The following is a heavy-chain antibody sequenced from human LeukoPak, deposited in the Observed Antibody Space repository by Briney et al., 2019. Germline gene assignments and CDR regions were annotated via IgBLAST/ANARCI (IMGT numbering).Heavy chain of an antibody. V-gene: IGHV1-2*02. CDR2: INPNSGGT. CDR3: ARGRNDRLPHFDY. D-gene: IGHD1-1*01. J-gene: IGHJ4*02. Sequence: ASVKVSCKASGYTFTGYYMHWVRQAPGQGLEWMGWINPNSGGTNSAQKFQGRVTMTRDTSISTAYMVLNRLRSDDTAVYYCARGRNDRLPHFDYWGQGTLVTVSS. CDR1: GYTFTGYY.